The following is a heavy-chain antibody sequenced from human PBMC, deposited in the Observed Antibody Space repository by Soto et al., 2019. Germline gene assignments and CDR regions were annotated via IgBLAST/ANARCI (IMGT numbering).Heavy chain of an antibody. CDR3: ARSRDYYGSGSYGY. D-gene: IGHD3-10*01. CDR2: MNPNSGNT. CDR1: GYTFTSYD. V-gene: IGHV1-8*01. J-gene: IGHJ4*02. Sequence: QVQLVQSGAEVKKPGASVKVSCKASGYTFTSYDINWVRQATGQGLEWMGWMNPNSGNTGYAQKFQDRVTMTRNTSISTAYMELSSLRSVDTAVYYCARSRDYYGSGSYGYWGKGTLVTVSS.